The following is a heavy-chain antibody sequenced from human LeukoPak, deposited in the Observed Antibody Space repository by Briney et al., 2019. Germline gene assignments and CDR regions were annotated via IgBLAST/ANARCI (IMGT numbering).Heavy chain of an antibody. V-gene: IGHV3-48*03. CDR2: ISSSGSTI. CDR3: AGSLGAAAGSTVDY. D-gene: IGHD6-13*01. CDR1: GFTFSSYE. J-gene: IGHJ4*02. Sequence: PGGSLRLSCAASGFTFSSYEMHWVRQAPGKGLEWVSYISSSGSTIYYADSVKGRFTISRDNAKNSLYLQMNSLRAEDTAVYYCAGSLGAAAGSTVDYRGQGTLVTVSS.